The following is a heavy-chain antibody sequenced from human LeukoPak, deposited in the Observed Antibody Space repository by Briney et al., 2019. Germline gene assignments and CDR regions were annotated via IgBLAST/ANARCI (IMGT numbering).Heavy chain of an antibody. CDR3: ARVFEHFSFRRGFFDY. CDR2: ISYDGSNK. Sequence: GGSLRLSCAASGFTFSSYAMHWVRQAPGKGLEWVAVISYDGSNKYYADSVKGRFTISRDNSKNTLYLQMNSLRAEDTAVYYCARVFEHFSFRRGFFDYWGQGTLVTVSS. V-gene: IGHV3-30-3*01. CDR1: GFTFSSYA. D-gene: IGHD1/OR15-1a*01. J-gene: IGHJ4*02.